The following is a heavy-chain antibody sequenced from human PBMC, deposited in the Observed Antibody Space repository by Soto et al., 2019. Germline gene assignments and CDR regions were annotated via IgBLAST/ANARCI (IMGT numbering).Heavy chain of an antibody. CDR1: GGTFSSYT. CDR3: ARDDGEIAPSPQKNWFDP. J-gene: IGHJ5*02. CDR2: IIPILGIA. D-gene: IGHD4-17*01. Sequence: QVQLVQSGAEVKKPGSSVKVSCKASGGTFSSYTISWVRQAPGQGLEWMGRIIPILGIANYAQKFQGRVTITADKSTSTAYMELSSLRSEDTAVYYCARDDGEIAPSPQKNWFDPWGQGTLVTVSS. V-gene: IGHV1-69*08.